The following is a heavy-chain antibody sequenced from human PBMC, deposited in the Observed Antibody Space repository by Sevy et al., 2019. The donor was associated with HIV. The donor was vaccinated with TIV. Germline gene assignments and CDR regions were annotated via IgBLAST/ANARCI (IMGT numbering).Heavy chain of an antibody. CDR2: ISSSSSYI. CDR1: GFTFSSYS. D-gene: IGHD2-15*01. J-gene: IGHJ6*02. CDR3: ARDEIVYCSGGSCYAYGYGMDV. Sequence: GGSLRLSCAASGFTFSSYSMNWVRQAPGKGLEWVSSISSSSSYIYYAHSVKGRFTISRDNAKNSLYLQMNSLRAEDRAVYYCARDEIVYCSGGSCYAYGYGMDVWGQGTTVTVSS. V-gene: IGHV3-21*01.